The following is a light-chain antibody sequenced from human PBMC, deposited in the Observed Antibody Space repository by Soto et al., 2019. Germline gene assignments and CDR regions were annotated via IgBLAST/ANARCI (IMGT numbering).Light chain of an antibody. J-gene: IGKJ1*01. Sequence: EIVLTQSPGTLSLSPGERETHSCRASQSVNSGYLAWYQHTPGQAPRLLIYDTSTRATGIPDRFSGSGSGTDFTLTISRLEPEDFAVYYCQQYGSSPRTFGQGTKV. V-gene: IGKV3-20*01. CDR3: QQYGSSPRT. CDR2: DTS. CDR1: QSVNSGY.